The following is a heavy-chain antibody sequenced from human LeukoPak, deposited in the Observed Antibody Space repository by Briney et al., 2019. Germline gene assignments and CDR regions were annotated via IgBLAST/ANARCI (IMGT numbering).Heavy chain of an antibody. Sequence: GGSLRLSCAASGFTFSTYNMNWVRQAPGKGLEWVSAVGGTDGRTYYAAFVKGRFTIYRDNSKNTLYLQMNSLRAEDTAVYYCAKDGSYYFDYWGQGTLVTVSS. CDR2: VGGTDGRT. CDR3: AKDGSYYFDY. J-gene: IGHJ4*02. CDR1: GFTFSTYN. V-gene: IGHV3-23*01.